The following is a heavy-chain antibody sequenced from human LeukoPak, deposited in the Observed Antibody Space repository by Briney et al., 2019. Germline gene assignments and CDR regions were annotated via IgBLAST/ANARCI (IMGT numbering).Heavy chain of an antibody. CDR2: IYYSGST. J-gene: IGHJ4*02. V-gene: IGHV4-61*05. D-gene: IGHD6-19*01. CDR3: ARAEALIAVAGIRHFDY. Sequence: SETLSLTCTVSGGSISSRSYYWGWIRQPPGKGLEWIGYIYYSGSTNYNPSLKSRVTISVDTSKNQFSLKLSSVTAADTAVYYCARAEALIAVAGIRHFDYWGQGTLVTVSS. CDR1: GGSISSRSYY.